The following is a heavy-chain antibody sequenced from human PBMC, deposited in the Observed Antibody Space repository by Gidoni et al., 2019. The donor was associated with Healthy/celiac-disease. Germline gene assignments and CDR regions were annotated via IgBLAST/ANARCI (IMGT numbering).Heavy chain of an antibody. D-gene: IGHD3-10*01. CDR3: AGTYYYYGSGSYYNN. J-gene: IGHJ4*02. CDR2: IYYSGST. V-gene: IGHV4-59*01. Sequence: QVQLQESGPGLVKPSETLSLTCTVSGGSISSYYWSWIRQPPGKGLEWIGYIYYSGSTNYNPSLKSRVTISVDTSKNQFSLKLSSVTAADTAVYYCAGTYYYYGSGSYYNNWGQGTLVTVSS. CDR1: GGSISSYY.